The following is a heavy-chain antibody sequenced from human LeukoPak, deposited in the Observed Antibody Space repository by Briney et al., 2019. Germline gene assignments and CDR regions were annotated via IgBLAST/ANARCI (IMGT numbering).Heavy chain of an antibody. CDR2: IYNSGST. CDR1: GGSISSGNYY. Sequence: SQTLSLTCTVSGGSISSGNYYWGWIRQPPGKDLEWIGYIYNSGSTYYNPSLKSRVTISVDTSKNQFSLRLSSVTAADTAIYYCARGTGSSGYSFDSWGQGTLVTVSS. CDR3: ARGTGSSGYSFDS. J-gene: IGHJ4*02. V-gene: IGHV4-30-4*08. D-gene: IGHD3-22*01.